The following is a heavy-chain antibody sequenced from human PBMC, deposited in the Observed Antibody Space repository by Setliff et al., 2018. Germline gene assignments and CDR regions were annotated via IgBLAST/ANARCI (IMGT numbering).Heavy chain of an antibody. CDR3: ARQAVAGSDAFDI. J-gene: IGHJ3*02. V-gene: IGHV5-51*01. CDR1: GYSFTSYW. Sequence: PRESLKISCKGPGYSFTSYWIGWVRQMPGKGLEWMGIIYPGDSDTRYSPSFQGQVTISADKSISTAYLQWSSLKASDTAMYYCARQAVAGSDAFDIWGQGTMVTVSS. CDR2: IYPGDSDT. D-gene: IGHD6-19*01.